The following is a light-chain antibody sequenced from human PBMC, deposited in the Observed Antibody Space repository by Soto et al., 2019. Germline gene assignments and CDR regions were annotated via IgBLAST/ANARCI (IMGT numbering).Light chain of an antibody. CDR1: RTDVGSYDL. Sequence: QSVLTQPASVSGSPGQSITISCTGTRTDVGSYDLVSWYQQLPGKVPKLVIYEVTKRPSGVSNRFSGSKSGNTASLTISGLQAEDEADYYCCSYAGTSSFVLFGGGTKLTFL. CDR2: EVT. V-gene: IGLV2-23*02. CDR3: CSYAGTSSFVL. J-gene: IGLJ2*01.